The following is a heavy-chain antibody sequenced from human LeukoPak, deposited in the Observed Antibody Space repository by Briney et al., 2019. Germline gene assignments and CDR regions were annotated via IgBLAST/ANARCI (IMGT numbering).Heavy chain of an antibody. CDR1: GFTFKLYW. J-gene: IGHJ5*02. D-gene: IGHD2-15*01. Sequence: GGSLRLSCAASGFTFKLYWMHWVRQVPGRGSVWVSRINHDGSDTIYADSVRGRFTISRDDAKNTLYLQMNNLRAEDTAVYYCVRGGPSTWSWGQGTLVTASS. CDR2: INHDGSDT. V-gene: IGHV3-74*01. CDR3: VRGGPSTWS.